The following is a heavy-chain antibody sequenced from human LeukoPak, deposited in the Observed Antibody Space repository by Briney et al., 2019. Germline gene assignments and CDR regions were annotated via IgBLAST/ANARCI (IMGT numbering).Heavy chain of an antibody. CDR1: GASISSYY. CDR2: IYYSGST. J-gene: IGHJ4*02. D-gene: IGHD6-13*01. CDR3: ASPGIFAAGTDRGFDY. Sequence: SETLSLTCTVSGASISSYYWSWIRQPPGKGLEWIGYIYYSGSTNYNPSLKSRVTISVDTSKNQFALKLSSVTAADTAVYYCASPGIFAAGTDRGFDYWGQGTLVTVSS. V-gene: IGHV4-59*01.